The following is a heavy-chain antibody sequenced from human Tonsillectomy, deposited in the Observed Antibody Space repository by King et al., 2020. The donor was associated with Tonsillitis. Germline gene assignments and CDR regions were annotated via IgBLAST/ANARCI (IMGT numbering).Heavy chain of an antibody. D-gene: IGHD3-22*01. CDR3: ARAIYDSSGSAYNFDF. CDR2: TYYSGST. Sequence: VQLQESGPGLVKPSQTLSLTCTVSGGSSSSGCYYLSWIRQHPGKGLEWVGYTYYSGSTYYNPSLKIRVTISVDTSKNQFSLKLSSVTAADPAVYYCARAIYDSSGSAYNFDFWGQGTLVTVSS. CDR1: GGSSSSGCYY. J-gene: IGHJ4*02. V-gene: IGHV4-31*03.